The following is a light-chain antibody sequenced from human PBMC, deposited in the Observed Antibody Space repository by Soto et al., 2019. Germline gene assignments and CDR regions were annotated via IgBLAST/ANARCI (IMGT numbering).Light chain of an antibody. CDR2: AAS. V-gene: IGKV1-6*01. CDR3: LHDYNYPRT. Sequence: AIQMTQSPSSLSASVGDRVTITCRASQGIRSELAWYQQKPGKAPNLLIYAASTLQSGVPSRFSGSGSGTEFTLTISSLQPVDFATYYCLHDYNYPRTFGQGTRVEVK. J-gene: IGKJ1*01. CDR1: QGIRSE.